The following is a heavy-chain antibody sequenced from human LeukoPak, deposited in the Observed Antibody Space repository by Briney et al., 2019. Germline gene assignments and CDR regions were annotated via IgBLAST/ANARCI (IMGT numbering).Heavy chain of an antibody. J-gene: IGHJ4*02. D-gene: IGHD3-16*01. CDR1: GYTFTSYG. CDR2: ISAYNGNT. Sequence: ASVKVSCKASGYTFTSYGISWVRQAPGQELEWMGWISAYNGNTNYAQKLQGRVTMTTDTSTSTAYMELRSLRSDDTAVYYCARDSRLYDYDGGFFDYWGQGTLVTVSS. V-gene: IGHV1-18*01. CDR3: ARDSRLYDYDGGFFDY.